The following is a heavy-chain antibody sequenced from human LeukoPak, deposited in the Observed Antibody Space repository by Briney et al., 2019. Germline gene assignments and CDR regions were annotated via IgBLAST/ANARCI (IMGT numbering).Heavy chain of an antibody. D-gene: IGHD3-10*02. CDR3: AELGITMIGGV. CDR1: GFTFSSYE. Sequence: SGGSLRLSCAASGFTFSSYEMNWVRQAPGKWLEWVSYISSSGSTIYYADSVEGRFTISRDNAKNSLYLQMNSLRAEDTAVYYCAELGITMIGGVWGKGTTVTISS. V-gene: IGHV3-48*03. CDR2: ISSSGSTI. J-gene: IGHJ6*04.